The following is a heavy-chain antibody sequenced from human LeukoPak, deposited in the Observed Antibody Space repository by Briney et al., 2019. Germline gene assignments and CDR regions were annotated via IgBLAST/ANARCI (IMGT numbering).Heavy chain of an antibody. J-gene: IGHJ4*02. CDR3: ARDPSYYDSSGYCDY. Sequence: PSETLSLTCTVSGGSISSYYWSWIRQPPGKGLEWIGYIYYSGSTNYNPSLKSRVTISVDTSKNQFSLRLSSVTAADTAVYYCARDPSYYDSSGYCDYWGQGTLVTVSS. V-gene: IGHV4-59*12. CDR2: IYYSGST. D-gene: IGHD3-22*01. CDR1: GGSISSYY.